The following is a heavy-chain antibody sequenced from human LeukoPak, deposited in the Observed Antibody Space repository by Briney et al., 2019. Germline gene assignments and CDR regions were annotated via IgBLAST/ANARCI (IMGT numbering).Heavy chain of an antibody. V-gene: IGHV3-21*01. J-gene: IGHJ4*02. D-gene: IGHD1-26*01. CDR1: GFTFSSYS. CDR2: ISSSSSYI. CDR3: ARDEWEPERPDY. Sequence: GGSLRLSCAASGFTFSSYSMNWVRQAPGKGLEWVSSISSSSSYIYYADSVKGRFTISRDNAKNSLYLQMNSLRAEDTAVYYCARDEWEPERPDYWGQGTLVTVSS.